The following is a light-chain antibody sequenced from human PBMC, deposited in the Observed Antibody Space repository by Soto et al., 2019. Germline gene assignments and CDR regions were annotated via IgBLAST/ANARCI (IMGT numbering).Light chain of an antibody. Sequence: QSVLTQPASVSGSPGQSITISCTGTTSDIGAYNLVSWYQQHPGKVPKLLIYEVNKRPSGASDRFSGSRSGSTASLTISGLQAEDEADYYCCSYAGGATVVFGGGTKVTVL. CDR2: EVN. CDR1: TSDIGAYNL. CDR3: CSYAGGATVV. V-gene: IGLV2-23*02. J-gene: IGLJ2*01.